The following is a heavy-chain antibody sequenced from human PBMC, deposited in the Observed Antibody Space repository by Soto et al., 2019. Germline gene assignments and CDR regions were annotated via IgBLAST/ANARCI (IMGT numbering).Heavy chain of an antibody. V-gene: IGHV5-51*01. CDR1: GYSFSDYW. D-gene: IGHD3-3*01. Sequence: GESLKISCKASGYSFSDYWIAWVRQTPGKGLEWMGTIYPPDSDTRYSPSFEGQVSISVDTSVNTAYLQWRNVGASDTAIYYCARHEASTIRGVVLTAGMDVWGRGTTVTVSS. CDR2: IYPPDSDT. J-gene: IGHJ6*02. CDR3: ARHEASTIRGVVLTAGMDV.